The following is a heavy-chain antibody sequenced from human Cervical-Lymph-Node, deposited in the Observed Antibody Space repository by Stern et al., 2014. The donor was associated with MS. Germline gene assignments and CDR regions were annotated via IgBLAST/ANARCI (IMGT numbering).Heavy chain of an antibody. D-gene: IGHD6-19*01. Sequence: QVQLVESGPGLVKPSQTLSLTCTVSGDSISSRGYYWSWIRHHPGKGLEWIGFIDYSGSTHYNPSLKSRLSISIDTSKNQFSLKMTSVTAADTAVYYCARASVAQTYSYYYGLDVWGQGTTVTVSS. CDR3: ARASVAQTYSYYYGLDV. V-gene: IGHV4-31*03. CDR2: IDYSGST. J-gene: IGHJ6*02. CDR1: GDSISSRGYY.